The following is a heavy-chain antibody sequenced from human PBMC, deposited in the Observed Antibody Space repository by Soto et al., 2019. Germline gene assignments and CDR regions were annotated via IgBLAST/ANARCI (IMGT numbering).Heavy chain of an antibody. CDR1: GYTFTSYG. Sequence: ASVKVSCKASGYTFTSYGISWVRQAPGQGLEWMGWISAYNGNTNYAQKLQGRVTMTTDTSTSTAYMELRSLRSDDTAVYYCARSSWDFDWSDYYYGMDVWGQGTTLTVSS. D-gene: IGHD3-9*01. CDR3: ARSSWDFDWSDYYYGMDV. CDR2: ISAYNGNT. V-gene: IGHV1-18*01. J-gene: IGHJ6*02.